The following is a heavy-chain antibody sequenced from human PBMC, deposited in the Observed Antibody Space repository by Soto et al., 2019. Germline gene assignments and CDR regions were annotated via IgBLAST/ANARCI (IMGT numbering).Heavy chain of an antibody. V-gene: IGHV1-69*01. Sequence: QVQLVQSGAEVKKPGSSVKVSCKASGGTFSSYAISWVRQAPGQGLEWMGGIIPIFGTANYAQKFQGRVTITADESTSTAYMELSSLRSEDTAVYYCARRAGYCSSTSCPDYYYYGMDVWGQGTTVTVSS. CDR2: IIPIFGTA. D-gene: IGHD2-2*01. J-gene: IGHJ6*02. CDR3: ARRAGYCSSTSCPDYYYYGMDV. CDR1: GGTFSSYA.